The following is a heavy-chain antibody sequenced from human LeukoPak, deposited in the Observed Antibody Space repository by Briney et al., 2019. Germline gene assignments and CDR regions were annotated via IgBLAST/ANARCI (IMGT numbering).Heavy chain of an antibody. CDR3: ARVNYSNYFYYYYYMDV. D-gene: IGHD4-11*01. CDR2: IYYSGST. V-gene: IGHV4-39*07. Sequence: PSETLSLTCTVSGGSISSNSYYWGWIRQPPGKGLEWIGSIYYSGSTYFNPSLKSRVTISVDTSKNQFSLKLSSVTAADTAVYYCARVNYSNYFYYYYYMDVWGKGTTVTVSS. CDR1: GGSISSNSYY. J-gene: IGHJ6*03.